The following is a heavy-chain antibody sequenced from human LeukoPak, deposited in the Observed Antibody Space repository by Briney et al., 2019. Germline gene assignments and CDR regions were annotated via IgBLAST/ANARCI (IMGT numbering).Heavy chain of an antibody. CDR1: RYTFTGYY. V-gene: IGHV1-2*02. CDR3: ARERMPRITIFGVVPIDY. D-gene: IGHD3-3*01. J-gene: IGHJ4*02. Sequence: ASVKVSCKASRYTFTGYYIHWGRQAPGHGLEWMGWINPNSGGTNYAQKFQGRVTMTRDTSISTAYMELSRLRSDDTAVYYCARERMPRITIFGVVPIDYWGQGTLVTVSS. CDR2: INPNSGGT.